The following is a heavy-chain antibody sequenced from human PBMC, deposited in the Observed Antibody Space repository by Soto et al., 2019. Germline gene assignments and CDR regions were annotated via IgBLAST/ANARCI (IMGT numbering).Heavy chain of an antibody. Sequence: QVQLVESGGGVVQPGRSLRLSCAASGFTFSSYAMHWVRQAPGKGLEWVAVISYDGSNKYYADSVKGRFTISRDNSKNTLYLQMNSLRAEDTAVYYCARMFGLSEQWLTFDYWGQGTLVTVSS. CDR1: GFTFSSYA. CDR3: ARMFGLSEQWLTFDY. V-gene: IGHV3-30-3*01. CDR2: ISYDGSNK. D-gene: IGHD6-19*01. J-gene: IGHJ4*02.